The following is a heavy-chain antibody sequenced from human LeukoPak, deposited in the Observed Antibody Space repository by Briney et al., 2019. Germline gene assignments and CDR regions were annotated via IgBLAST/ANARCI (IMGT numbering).Heavy chain of an antibody. D-gene: IGHD5-18*01. J-gene: IGHJ4*02. CDR3: ARAVTQPHPFDY. Sequence: GGSLRLSCAASGFTFSDYYMSWIRQAPGKGLEWVSYISSSGGTIYYADSVKGRFTISRDNAKNSLYLQMNSLRAEDTAVYYCARAVTQPHPFDYWGQGTLVTVSS. V-gene: IGHV3-11*01. CDR2: ISSSGGTI. CDR1: GFTFSDYY.